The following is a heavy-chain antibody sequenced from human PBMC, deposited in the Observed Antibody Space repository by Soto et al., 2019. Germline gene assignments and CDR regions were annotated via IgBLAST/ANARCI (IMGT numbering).Heavy chain of an antibody. CDR2: IIPIFGTA. D-gene: IGHD1-26*01. CDR1: GGTFSSYA. CDR3: ARVRVGAMGSYYFDC. Sequence: QVQLVQSGAEVKKPGSSVKVSCNASGGTFSSYAISWVRQAPGQGLEWMGGIIPIFGTANYAQKFQGRVTIXXDXSXNTGDMELSSLRSEDTAVYYCARVRVGAMGSYYFDCWGQGTLVTVSS. J-gene: IGHJ4*02. V-gene: IGHV1-69*12.